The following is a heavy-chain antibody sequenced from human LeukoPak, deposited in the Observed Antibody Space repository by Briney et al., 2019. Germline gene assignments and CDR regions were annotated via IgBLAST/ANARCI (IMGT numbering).Heavy chain of an antibody. V-gene: IGHV1-18*01. CDR3: ARGLGFGELLYPFDY. CDR1: GYTFTSYG. Sequence: GASVKVSCKASGYTFTSYGISWVRQAPGQGLEWMGWISAYNGNTNYAQKLQGRVTMTTDTSTSTAYMELRSLRSDDAAVYYCARGLGFGELLYPFDYWGQGTLVTVSS. J-gene: IGHJ4*02. D-gene: IGHD3-10*01. CDR2: ISAYNGNT.